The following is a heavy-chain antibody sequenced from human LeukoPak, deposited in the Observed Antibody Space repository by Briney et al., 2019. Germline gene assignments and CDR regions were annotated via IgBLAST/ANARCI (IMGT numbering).Heavy chain of an antibody. J-gene: IGHJ4*02. D-gene: IGHD2-15*01. CDR2: ISSTSNYI. Sequence: GGSLRVSCAASGFTFSSYSMNWVRQAPGRGLEWVSSISSTSNYIYYVDSVKGRFTISRDNAKNSLYLQMNSLRAEDTAVYYCASCDCSGGSCSFYFDHWGQGTLVTVSS. V-gene: IGHV3-21*01. CDR1: GFTFSSYS. CDR3: ASCDCSGGSCSFYFDH.